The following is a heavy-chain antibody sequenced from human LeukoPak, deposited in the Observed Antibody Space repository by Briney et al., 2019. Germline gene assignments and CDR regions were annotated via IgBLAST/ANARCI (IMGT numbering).Heavy chain of an antibody. D-gene: IGHD6-13*01. CDR1: GGSISSYY. CDR3: ARVGAPYSSSWYFSL. CDR2: IYYSGST. V-gene: IGHV4-59*01. Sequence: SETLSLTCTASGGSISSYYWSWIRQPPGKGLEWIGYIYYSGSTNYNPSLKSRVTISVDTSKNQFSLKLSSVTAADTAVYYCARVGAPYSSSWYFSLWGQGTLVTVSS. J-gene: IGHJ4*02.